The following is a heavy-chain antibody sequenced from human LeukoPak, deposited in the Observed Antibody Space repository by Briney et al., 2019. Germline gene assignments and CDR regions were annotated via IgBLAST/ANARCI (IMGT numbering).Heavy chain of an antibody. D-gene: IGHD5-18*01. Sequence: PGGSLRLSCAASGFTFSSYSMNWVRQAPGKGLEWVSSISSSSSYIYYADSVKGRFTISRDNAKNSLYLQMNSLRAEDTAVYYCARMGYSYGYGRYYYHGMDVWGQGTTVTVSS. CDR3: ARMGYSYGYGRYYYHGMDV. CDR2: ISSSSSYI. CDR1: GFTFSSYS. V-gene: IGHV3-21*01. J-gene: IGHJ6*02.